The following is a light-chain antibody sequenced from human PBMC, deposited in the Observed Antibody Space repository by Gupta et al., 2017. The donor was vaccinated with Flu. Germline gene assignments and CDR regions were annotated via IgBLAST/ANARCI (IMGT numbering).Light chain of an antibody. CDR2: QDT. J-gene: IGLJ1*01. V-gene: IGLV3-1*01. CDR1: KLGEKF. CDR3: QTWDISRGV. Sequence: CSGDKLGEKFTCWYQQKPGQSPVLVICQDTRRPSGIPERFSASNSGNIATLTISETQAMDEADYYCQTWDISRGVFGTGTKVTVL.